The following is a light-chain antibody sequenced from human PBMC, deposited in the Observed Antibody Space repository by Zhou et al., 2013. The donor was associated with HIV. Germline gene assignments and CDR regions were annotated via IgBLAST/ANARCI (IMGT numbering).Light chain of an antibody. V-gene: IGKV1-17*01. J-gene: IGKJ1*01. CDR3: QQYNSYWT. CDR2: AAS. CDR1: QGITND. Sequence: DIQMTQSPSTLSASVGDRVTITCRASQGITNDLGWYQQKPGKAPKRLIYAASKLQSGVPARFSGSGSGTEFTLTISSLQPDDFATYYCQQYNSYWTFGQGTKVEIK.